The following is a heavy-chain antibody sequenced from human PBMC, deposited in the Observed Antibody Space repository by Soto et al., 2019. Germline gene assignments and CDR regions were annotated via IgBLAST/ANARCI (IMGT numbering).Heavy chain of an antibody. Sequence: DVQLWESGGGLVQPGGSLRLSCAASGFTFTRYSMNWVRQAPGKGLEWVSSISSTTNYIYYGDSMKGRFTISRDNAKNSLYLEMNSLRAEDTAVYYCARESEDLTSNFDYWGQGTLVTVSS. CDR3: ARESEDLTSNFDY. CDR2: ISSTTNYI. CDR1: GFTFTRYS. V-gene: IGHV3-21*02. J-gene: IGHJ4*02.